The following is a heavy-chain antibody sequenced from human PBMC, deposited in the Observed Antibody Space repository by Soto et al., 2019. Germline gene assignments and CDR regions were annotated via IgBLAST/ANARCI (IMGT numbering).Heavy chain of an antibody. Sequence: SETLSLTCTVSGGSISSSSYYWGWIRQPPGKGLEWIGSIYYSGSTYYNPSLKSRVTISVDTSKNQFSLKLSSVTAADTAVYYCAKADDFWSGYSSSWFDPWGQGTLVTVSS. CDR2: IYYSGST. CDR3: AKADDFWSGYSSSWFDP. D-gene: IGHD3-3*01. J-gene: IGHJ5*02. V-gene: IGHV4-39*01. CDR1: GGSISSSSYY.